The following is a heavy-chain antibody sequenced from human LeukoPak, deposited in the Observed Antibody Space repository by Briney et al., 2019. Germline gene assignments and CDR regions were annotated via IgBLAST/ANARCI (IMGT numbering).Heavy chain of an antibody. J-gene: IGHJ5*02. Sequence: GASVKVSCKASGYTFTSYGISWVRQVPGQGLEWMGWISGYNGNTNHAQKLQGRVSMTTDTSTSTAYMELRSLRSDDTAVYYCARVTNRYFDWSTIWWFDPWGQGTLVTVSS. CDR3: ARVTNRYFDWSTIWWFDP. CDR1: GYTFTSYG. D-gene: IGHD3-9*01. CDR2: ISGYNGNT. V-gene: IGHV1-18*01.